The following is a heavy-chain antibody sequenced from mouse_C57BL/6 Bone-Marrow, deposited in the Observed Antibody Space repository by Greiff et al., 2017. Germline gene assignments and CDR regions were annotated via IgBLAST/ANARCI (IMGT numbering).Heavy chain of an antibody. CDR2: IRNKANNHAT. J-gene: IGHJ3*01. Sequence: EVKLVESGGGLVQPGGSMKLSCAASGFTFSDAWMDWVRQSPEKGLEWVAEIRNKANNHATYYAESVKGRFTISRDDSKSSVYLQMNSLRAEDTGIYYCTRFYGSSPSWFAYWGQGTLVTVSA. V-gene: IGHV6-6*01. D-gene: IGHD1-1*01. CDR3: TRFYGSSPSWFAY. CDR1: GFTFSDAW.